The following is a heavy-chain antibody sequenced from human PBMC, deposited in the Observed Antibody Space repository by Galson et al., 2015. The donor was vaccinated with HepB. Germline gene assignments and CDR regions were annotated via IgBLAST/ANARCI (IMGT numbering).Heavy chain of an antibody. V-gene: IGHV3-30*18. CDR1: GFPFNNNG. CDR3: VKGCDPTCHTIVLDP. Sequence: SLRLSCAASGFPFNNNGMHWVRQAPGKGLERVAVISHDGDFIRYADSVRARFTISRDNSKNTLYLQMNSLRTADTAVYYCVKGCDPTCHTIVLDPWGQGTLVTVSS. CDR2: ISHDGDFI. D-gene: IGHD3-9*01. J-gene: IGHJ5*02.